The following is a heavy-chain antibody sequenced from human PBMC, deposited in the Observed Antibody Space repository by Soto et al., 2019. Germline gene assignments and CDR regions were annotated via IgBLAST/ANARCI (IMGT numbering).Heavy chain of an antibody. CDR3: ARGRGYGFGIDY. D-gene: IGHD5-18*01. CDR1: GGSISSRSYF. J-gene: IGHJ4*02. CDR2: ISYSGST. V-gene: IGHV4-39*07. Sequence: SETLSLTCTVSGGSISSRSYFWGWIRQPPGKGLEWIGTISYSGSTYYNPSLQSRVTISVDTSKNQFSLRLSAVTAADTAVYYCARGRGYGFGIDYWGQGIVVTVSS.